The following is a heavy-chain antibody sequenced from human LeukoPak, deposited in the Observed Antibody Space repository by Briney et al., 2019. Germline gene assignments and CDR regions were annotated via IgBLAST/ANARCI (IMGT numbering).Heavy chain of an antibody. V-gene: IGHV1-46*01. CDR1: GYTFTSYY. CDR2: VTPSGGST. CDR3: ARVRDGYNDAFDI. J-gene: IGHJ3*02. Sequence: ASVKVSCKASGYTFTSYYIHWVRQAPGQGLGWMEIVTPSGGSTSDAQKFQGRVTMTRDMSTSTVYMELSSLRSEDTAVYYCARVRDGYNDAFDIWGQGTMVTVSS. D-gene: IGHD5-24*01.